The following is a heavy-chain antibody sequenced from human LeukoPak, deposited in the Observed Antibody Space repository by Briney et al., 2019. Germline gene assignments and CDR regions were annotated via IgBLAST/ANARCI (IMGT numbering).Heavy chain of an antibody. V-gene: IGHV3-48*03. CDR3: ARYGIGFDP. CDR2: ISSSGSTI. J-gene: IGHJ5*02. Sequence: QPGGSLRLSCAASGFTFSTYEMNWVRQAPGKGLEWVSHISSSGSTIYYADSVKGRFTISRDNAKNSLYLQMNSLRAEDTAVYYCARYGIGFDPWGQGTLVTVSS. CDR1: GFTFSTYE. D-gene: IGHD4-17*01.